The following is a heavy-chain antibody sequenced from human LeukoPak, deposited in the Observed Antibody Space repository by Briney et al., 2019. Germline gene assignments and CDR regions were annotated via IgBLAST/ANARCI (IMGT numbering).Heavy chain of an antibody. J-gene: IGHJ4*02. CDR2: IYYSGST. CDR3: ARTIVVVPAAILYFDY. CDR1: GGSISSYY. Sequence: SETLSLTCTVSGGSISSYYWSWIRQPPGKGLEWIGYIYYSGSTNYNPSLKSRVTISVDTSMNQFSLKLSSVTAADTAVYYCARTIVVVPAAILYFDYWGQGTLVTVSS. V-gene: IGHV4-59*01. D-gene: IGHD2-2*01.